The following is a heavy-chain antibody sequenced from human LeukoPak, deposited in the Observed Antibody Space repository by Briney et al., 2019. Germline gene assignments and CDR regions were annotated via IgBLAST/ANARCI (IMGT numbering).Heavy chain of an antibody. V-gene: IGHV3-48*02. CDR3: ARGHYYGSESYYNGGY. J-gene: IGHJ4*02. Sequence: AGSLSLSCAASGFTFSRYSMNWVRQAPGKGLEWVSFISSSSSTIYYADSVKGRFTIFRDNAKNSLYLQMNSLRDEDTAVYYCARGHYYGSESYYNGGYWGQGTLVTVSS. D-gene: IGHD3-10*01. CDR2: ISSSSSTI. CDR1: GFTFSRYS.